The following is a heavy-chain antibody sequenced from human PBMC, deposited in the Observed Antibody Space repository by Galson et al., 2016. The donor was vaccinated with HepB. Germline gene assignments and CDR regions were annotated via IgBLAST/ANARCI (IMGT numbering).Heavy chain of an antibody. D-gene: IGHD2-2*01. V-gene: IGHV4-39*01. Sequence: SETLSLTCTVSGGSISSGTYYWGWIRLPPGKGLEWIGNIHYTGSTYYNPSLKSRVTISVDTSKNQFSLKLTSVTAADTAVYYCARRVPVDKTPRPPRCFDPWGQGTLVTVSS. CDR1: GGSISSGTYY. CDR2: IHYTGST. J-gene: IGHJ5*02. CDR3: ARRVPVDKTPRPPRCFDP.